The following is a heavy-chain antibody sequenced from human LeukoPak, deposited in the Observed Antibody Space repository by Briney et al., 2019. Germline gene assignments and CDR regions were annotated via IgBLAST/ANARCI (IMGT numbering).Heavy chain of an antibody. CDR1: GGTFSSYA. CDR3: ASLGWFDP. Sequence: ASVKVSCKDSGGTFSSYAISWVRQAPGQGLEWTGSIIPSLGIANYAQKFQGRVTITADKSTSTAYMELSSLRSEDTAVYYCASLGWFDPWGQGTLVTVSS. CDR2: IIPSLGIA. V-gene: IGHV1-69*04. J-gene: IGHJ5*02.